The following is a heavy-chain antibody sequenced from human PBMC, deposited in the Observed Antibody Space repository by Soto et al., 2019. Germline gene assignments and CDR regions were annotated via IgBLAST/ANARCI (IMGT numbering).Heavy chain of an antibody. CDR1: GFTFSSYG. V-gene: IGHV3-30*18. Sequence: QVQLVESGGGVVQPGRSLRLSCAASGFTFSSYGMYWVRQAPGKGLEWVARISYDGSDQFYGDSVKGRFTISRDNSKNILYVKRNSLRSEDTAVYYCAKDTGADYWGQGTVVTVSA. CDR3: AKDTGADY. D-gene: IGHD3-10*01. J-gene: IGHJ4*02. CDR2: ISYDGSDQ.